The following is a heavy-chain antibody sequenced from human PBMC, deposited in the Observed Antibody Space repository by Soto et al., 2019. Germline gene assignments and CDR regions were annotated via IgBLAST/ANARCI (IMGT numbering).Heavy chain of an antibody. CDR1: GGSISSYY. Sequence: QVQLQESGPGLVKPSETLSLTCTVSGGSISSYYWSWIRQPPGKGLEWIGYIYYSGSTNYNPSLTTRVTLSVDTSKNRASLTRSSVTAADTAVYYCASRSGGNFDYWGQGTLVTVSS. J-gene: IGHJ4*02. CDR3: ASRSGGNFDY. V-gene: IGHV4-59*01. D-gene: IGHD2-8*02. CDR2: IYYSGST.